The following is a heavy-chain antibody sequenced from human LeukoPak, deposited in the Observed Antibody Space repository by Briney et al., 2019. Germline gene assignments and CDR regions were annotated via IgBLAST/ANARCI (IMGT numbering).Heavy chain of an antibody. J-gene: IGHJ4*02. Sequence: SETLSLTCTVSGGSISTYSWSWIRQHPGKGLEWIGYIYYSGNTNYNPSLKSRVTISVDTSKNQFSLKLSSVTAADTAVYYCARLRYYYDSSGSSDYWGQGTLVTVSS. CDR2: IYYSGNT. D-gene: IGHD3-22*01. V-gene: IGHV4-59*08. CDR1: GGSISTYS. CDR3: ARLRYYYDSSGSSDY.